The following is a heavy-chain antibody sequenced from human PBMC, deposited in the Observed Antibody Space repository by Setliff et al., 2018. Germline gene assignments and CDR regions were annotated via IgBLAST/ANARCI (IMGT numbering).Heavy chain of an antibody. Sequence: PGGSLRLSCAASGFTFSNYAMNWVRQAPGKGLEWVSVISDSSSTIYYADSVKGRFTISRDNAKNSLYLQMNSLRAEDTAVYYCARARGSSWLFYYMDVWGKGTTVTVSS. CDR1: GFTFSNYA. CDR2: ISDSSSTI. V-gene: IGHV3-48*01. CDR3: ARARGSSWLFYYMDV. J-gene: IGHJ6*03. D-gene: IGHD6-13*01.